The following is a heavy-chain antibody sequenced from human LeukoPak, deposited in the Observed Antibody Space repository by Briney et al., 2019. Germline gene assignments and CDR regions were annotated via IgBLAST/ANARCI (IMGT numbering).Heavy chain of an antibody. Sequence: GGSLRLSCAASGFTFSSYSMNWVRQAPGKGLEWVSYISSSGSTIYYADSVKGRFTISRDNARNSLYLQMNSLRAEDTAVYYCARFRHYYDSSGYYWRAFDIWGQGTMVTVSS. CDR2: ISSSGSTI. D-gene: IGHD3-22*01. V-gene: IGHV3-48*04. CDR3: ARFRHYYDSSGYYWRAFDI. J-gene: IGHJ3*02. CDR1: GFTFSSYS.